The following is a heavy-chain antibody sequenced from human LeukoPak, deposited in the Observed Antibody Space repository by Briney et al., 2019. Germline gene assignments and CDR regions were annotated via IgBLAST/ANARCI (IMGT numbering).Heavy chain of an antibody. J-gene: IGHJ4*02. V-gene: IGHV4-30-4*01. D-gene: IGHD3-9*01. CDR3: AREAGRYFSH. CDR2: IYYSGST. Sequence: XPXXXLEWIGYIYYSGSTYYIPSLKSRVTISVDTSKNQFSLKLSSVTAADTAEYYCAREAGRYFSHWGQGTLVTVSS.